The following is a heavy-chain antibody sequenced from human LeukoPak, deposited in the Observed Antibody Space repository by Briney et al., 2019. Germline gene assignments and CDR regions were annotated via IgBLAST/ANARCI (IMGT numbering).Heavy chain of an antibody. D-gene: IGHD4-11*01. CDR2: IYYSGST. CDR3: ASRTRMTTVFSFDY. V-gene: IGHV4-39*01. CDR1: GGSISSSSYY. J-gene: IGHJ4*02. Sequence: SETLSLTCTVSGGSISSSSYYWGWIRQPPGKGLEWIGSIYYSGSTYYNPSLKSRVTISVNTSKNQFSLKLSSVTAADTAVYYCASRTRMTTVFSFDYWGQGTLVTVSS.